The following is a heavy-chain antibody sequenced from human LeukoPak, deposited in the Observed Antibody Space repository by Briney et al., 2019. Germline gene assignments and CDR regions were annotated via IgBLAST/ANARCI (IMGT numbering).Heavy chain of an antibody. CDR2: ISYSGST. V-gene: IGHV4-59*08. J-gene: IGHJ3*02. Sequence: SETLSLTCIVSGDXISSLYCSSISSYYWSWIRQPPGKGLEWIGYISYSGSTNYNSSLKSRVTISVDTSKNQFSLKLSSVTAADTAVYYCARGGEDAFDIWGQGTMSPSLQ. CDR3: ARGGEDAFDI. CDR1: GDXISSLYCSSISSYY. D-gene: IGHD7-27*01.